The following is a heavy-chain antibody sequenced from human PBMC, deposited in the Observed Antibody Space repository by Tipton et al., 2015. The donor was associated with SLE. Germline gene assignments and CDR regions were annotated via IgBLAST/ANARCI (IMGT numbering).Heavy chain of an antibody. CDR3: ARVGHGFDDSGYNSHYYYYMDV. D-gene: IGHD3-22*01. CDR2: VHYIESS. J-gene: IGHJ6*03. V-gene: IGHV4-59*08. CDR1: GDSISASY. Sequence: TLSLTCTVSGDSISASYWSWIRQPPGKGLEWIGNVHYIESSKYNPSLKSRVTISLDTAKNQFSLRVTSVTAADTAVYYCARVGHGFDDSGYNSHYYYYMDVWGKGTTVTVSS.